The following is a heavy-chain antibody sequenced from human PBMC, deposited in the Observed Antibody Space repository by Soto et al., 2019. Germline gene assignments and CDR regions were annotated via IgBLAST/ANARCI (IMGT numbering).Heavy chain of an antibody. CDR1: GGSISSGDYY. J-gene: IGHJ5*02. V-gene: IGHV4-30-4*01. CDR3: ARATTYDNGGYWFDP. CDR2: IYYSGST. D-gene: IGHD3-9*01. Sequence: SETLSLTCTVSGGSISSGDYYWSWIRQPPGKGLEWVGYIYYSGSTYYNPALKSRVTISVDTSKNQFSLKLSSVTAADTAVYSCARATTYDNGGYWFDPWGQGTLVTVSS.